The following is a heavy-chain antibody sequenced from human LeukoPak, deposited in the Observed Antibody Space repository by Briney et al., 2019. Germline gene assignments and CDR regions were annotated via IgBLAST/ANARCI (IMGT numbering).Heavy chain of an antibody. CDR1: GFTFSSYA. Sequence: PGGSLRLSCAASGFTFSSYAMSWVCQAPGKGLEWVSAISGSGGSTYYADSVKGRFTISRDNSKNTLYLQMNSLRAEDTAVYYCAKAVAPSWELGPIDYWGQGTLVTVSS. D-gene: IGHD1-26*01. CDR3: AKAVAPSWELGPIDY. CDR2: ISGSGGST. J-gene: IGHJ4*02. V-gene: IGHV3-23*01.